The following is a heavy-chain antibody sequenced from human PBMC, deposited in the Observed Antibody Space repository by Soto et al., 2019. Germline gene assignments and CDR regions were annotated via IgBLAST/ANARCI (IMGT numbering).Heavy chain of an antibody. D-gene: IGHD3-3*01. CDR2: ISGSGGST. Sequence: EVQLLESGGGLVQPGGSLRLSCAASGFTFSSYAMSWVRQAPGKGLEWVSAISGSGGSTYYADSVKGWLTISRDNPKNPLYLQMNSLLAEDTPVYYSAKGDDFHPYYYYYTDVWGKGNTVTLS. V-gene: IGHV3-23*01. CDR1: GFTFSSYA. J-gene: IGHJ6*03. CDR3: AKGDDFHPYYYYYTDV.